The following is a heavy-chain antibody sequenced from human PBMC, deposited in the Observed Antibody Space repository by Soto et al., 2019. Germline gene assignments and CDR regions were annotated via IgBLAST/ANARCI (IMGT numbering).Heavy chain of an antibody. D-gene: IGHD2-15*01. CDR3: AKGSLGYCSGAICDFFDF. J-gene: IGHJ4*02. CDR2: ISGGRSGT. V-gene: IGHV3-23*01. Sequence: EVQLLESGGGLVQPGGSLRLSCAASGFTFSTYAMSWVRQAPGKGLEWVSAISGGRSGTYYADSVRGRFTLSRDDSTNTLYLKMNSLRAEDTAIYYCAKGSLGYCSGAICDFFDFWGQGTLVTVSS. CDR1: GFTFSTYA.